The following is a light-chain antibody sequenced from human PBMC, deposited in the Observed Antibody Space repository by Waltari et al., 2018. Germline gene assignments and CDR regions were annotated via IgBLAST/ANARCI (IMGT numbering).Light chain of an antibody. CDR3: QQLSNSIFT. J-gene: IGKJ3*01. CDR2: DAS. V-gene: IGKV3-11*01. Sequence: EIVLIQSPDNLSLSPVERATLSCRASHSVRIYLAWYQHKPGQSPRLLIYDASTRATGIPARFSGSGSGTDVTLTISCLEPEDFAVYYCQQLSNSIFTFGPGTKVDIK. CDR1: HSVRIY.